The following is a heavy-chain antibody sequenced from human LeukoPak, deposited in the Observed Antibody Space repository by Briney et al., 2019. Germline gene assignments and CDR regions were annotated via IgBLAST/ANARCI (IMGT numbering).Heavy chain of an antibody. J-gene: IGHJ4*02. V-gene: IGHV4-39*07. CDR1: GGSISSSSYY. D-gene: IGHD3-10*01. CDR3: ARQGEVQDFDY. Sequence: SETLSLTCTVSGGSISSSSYYWGWIRQPPGKGLEWIGSIYYSGSTYYNPSLKSRVTISVDTSKNQFSLKLSSVTAADTAVYYCARQGEVQDFDYWGQGTLVTVSS. CDR2: IYYSGST.